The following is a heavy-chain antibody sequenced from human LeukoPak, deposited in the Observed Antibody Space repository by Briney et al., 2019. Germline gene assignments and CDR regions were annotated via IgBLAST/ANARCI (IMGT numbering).Heavy chain of an antibody. CDR1: GVSFSGYY. V-gene: IGHV4-34*01. Sequence: PSETLSLTCAVYGVSFSGYYWSWIRQPPGKGLEWIGEINHSGSTNYNPSLKSRVTISVDTSKNQFSLKLSSVTAADTAVYYCARRNRSPFYHYGSGSYYTLDYWGQGTLVTVSS. CDR2: INHSGST. CDR3: ARRNRSPFYHYGSGSYYTLDY. D-gene: IGHD3-10*01. J-gene: IGHJ4*02.